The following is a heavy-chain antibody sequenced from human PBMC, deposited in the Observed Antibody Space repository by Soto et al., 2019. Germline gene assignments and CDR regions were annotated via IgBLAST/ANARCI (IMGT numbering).Heavy chain of an antibody. D-gene: IGHD3-22*01. CDR2: LSYDGSNK. CDR1: GFTFSSYA. J-gene: IGHJ2*01. CDR3: ARFQYYYDSSGYDLRYFDL. Sequence: QVQLVESGGGVVQPGRSLRLSCAASGFTFSSYAMHWVRQAPGKGLEWVAVLSYDGSNKYYADSVKGRFTISRDNSKNTLYLQMNSLRAEDTAVYYCARFQYYYDSSGYDLRYFDLWGRGTLVTVSS. V-gene: IGHV3-30-3*01.